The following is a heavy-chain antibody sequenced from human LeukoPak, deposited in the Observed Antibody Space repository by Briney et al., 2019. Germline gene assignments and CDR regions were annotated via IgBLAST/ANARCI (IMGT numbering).Heavy chain of an antibody. CDR1: GFTFSSYA. D-gene: IGHD3-10*01. J-gene: IGHJ4*02. CDR3: ARALPVLSYFDY. CDR2: ISYDGSNK. Sequence: GRSLRLSCAASGFTFSSYAMHWVRQAPGKGLEWVAVISYDGSNKYYADSVKGRFTISRDNSKNTLYLQMNSLRAEDTAVYYCARALPVLSYFDYWGQGTLVTVSS. V-gene: IGHV3-30-3*01.